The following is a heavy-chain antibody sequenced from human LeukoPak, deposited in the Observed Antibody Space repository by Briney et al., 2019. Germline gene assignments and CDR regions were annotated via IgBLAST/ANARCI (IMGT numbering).Heavy chain of an antibody. Sequence: PSETLSLTCTVSGGSISSYYWSWIRQPPGQGLEWIGYIYYSGSTNYNPSLKSRVTISVDTSKNQFSLKLSSVTAADTAVYYCAREDNYYYYGMDVWGQGTTVTVSS. CDR3: AREDNYYYYGMDV. CDR2: IYYSGST. V-gene: IGHV4-59*01. J-gene: IGHJ6*02. CDR1: GGSISSYY.